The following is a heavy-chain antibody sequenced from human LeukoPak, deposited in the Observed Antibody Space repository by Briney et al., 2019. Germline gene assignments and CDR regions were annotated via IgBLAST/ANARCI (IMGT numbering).Heavy chain of an antibody. J-gene: IGHJ6*01. CDR3: AREVAPLYFHYGMDV. V-gene: IGHV3-33*01. Sequence: GKSLRLSCAASGFTFSSYGMHWVRQAPGKGLEWVAVTCNDGCNNYYAASVKGRFTISRDDSKTTVYLLMNSLRAEDTAVYYCAREVAPLYFHYGMDVWGEGTTVTVSS. CDR2: TCNDGCNN. CDR1: GFTFSSYG. D-gene: IGHD2-21*01.